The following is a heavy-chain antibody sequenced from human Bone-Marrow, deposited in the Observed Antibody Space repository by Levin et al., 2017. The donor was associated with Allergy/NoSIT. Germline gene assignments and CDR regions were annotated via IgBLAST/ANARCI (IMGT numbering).Heavy chain of an antibody. CDR1: GGPMNDYY. J-gene: IGHJ4*02. Sequence: SETLSLTCSVSGGPMNDYYWTWIRQPPGKGLEWIGYIYHSGNTNYNPSLKSRVTISADKSKNQFSLKLTSVTAADTAVYYCAGDGGIATGDFDYWGQGTLVSVSS. CDR2: IYHSGNT. V-gene: IGHV4-59*01. D-gene: IGHD6-13*01. CDR3: AGDGGIATGDFDY.